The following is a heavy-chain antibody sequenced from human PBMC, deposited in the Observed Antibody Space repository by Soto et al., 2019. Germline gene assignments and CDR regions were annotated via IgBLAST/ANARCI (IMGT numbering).Heavy chain of an antibody. CDR1: GGTFSSYA. Sequence: QVQLVQSGAEVKQPGSSVKVSCKASGGTFSSYAISWVRQAPGQGLEWMGGIVPIFGTANYAQKFQGRVTITEDESTSTAYMELSSLSSEDTAVYYCASNCGGDCYSHYFDYWGQGTLVTVSS. D-gene: IGHD2-21*02. CDR3: ASNCGGDCYSHYFDY. V-gene: IGHV1-69*01. CDR2: IVPIFGTA. J-gene: IGHJ4*02.